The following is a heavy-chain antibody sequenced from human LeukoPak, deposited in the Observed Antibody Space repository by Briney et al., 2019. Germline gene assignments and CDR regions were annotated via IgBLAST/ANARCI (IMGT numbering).Heavy chain of an antibody. CDR1: GFTFSSYG. V-gene: IGHV3-33*01. CDR3: ARGQPPSYYDMDV. D-gene: IGHD6-13*01. Sequence: PGGSLRLSCAASGFTFSSYGMHWVRQAPGKVLEWVAVIWSDGSSKHYADSVKGRFTISRDNSKNTLYLQMSSLRAEDTALYYCARGQPPSYYDMDVWGQGTTVTVSS. CDR2: IWSDGSSK. J-gene: IGHJ6*02.